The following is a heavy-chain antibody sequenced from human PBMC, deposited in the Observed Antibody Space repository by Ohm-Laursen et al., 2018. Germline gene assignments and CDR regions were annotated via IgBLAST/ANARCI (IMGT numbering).Heavy chain of an antibody. CDR1: GFSVSSNY. Sequence: GSLRLSCAASGFSVSSNYMSWVRQAPGKGLEWVSITYTSGYTYYADSVKGRFTISRDVSKNTLDLQMDSLRVEDTAVYYCARGWRDYYYGIDVWGQGTTVTVSS. CDR2: TYTSGYT. D-gene: IGHD6-19*01. CDR3: ARGWRDYYYGIDV. V-gene: IGHV3-66*01. J-gene: IGHJ6*02.